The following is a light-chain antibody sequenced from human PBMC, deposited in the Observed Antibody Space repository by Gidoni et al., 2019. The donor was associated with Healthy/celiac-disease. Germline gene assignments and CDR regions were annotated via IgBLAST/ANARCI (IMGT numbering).Light chain of an antibody. Sequence: EIVLTQSPGPLSLSPGERATLSCRAGQSVSSSYLAWYQQKPGQAPRLLIYGASSRATGIPDRFSGSGSGTDFTLTISRLEPEDFAVYYCQQYGSSPRTFGQGTKVEIK. CDR3: QQYGSSPRT. CDR2: GAS. V-gene: IGKV3-20*01. J-gene: IGKJ1*01. CDR1: QSVSSSY.